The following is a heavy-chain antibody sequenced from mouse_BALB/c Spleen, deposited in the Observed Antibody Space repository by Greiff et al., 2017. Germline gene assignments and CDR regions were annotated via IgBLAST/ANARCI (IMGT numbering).Heavy chain of an antibody. CDR1: GFTFSSYA. CDR2: ISSGGSYT. CDR3: ARVSSY. V-gene: IGHV5-9-4*01. J-gene: IGHJ3*01. Sequence: EVQRVESGGGLVKPGGSLKLSCAASGFTFSSYAMSWVRQSPEKRLEWVAEISSGGSYTYYPDTVTGRFTISRDNAKNTLYLEMSSLRSEDTAMYYCARVSSYWGQGTLVTVSA.